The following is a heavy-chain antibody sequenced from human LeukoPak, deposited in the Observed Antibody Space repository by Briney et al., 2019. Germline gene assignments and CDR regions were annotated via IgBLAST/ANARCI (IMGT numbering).Heavy chain of an antibody. J-gene: IGHJ4*01. CDR2: IKQDGSEK. Sequence: GGSLRLSCAASGFTFSNYGMSWVRQAPGKGLEWVANIKQDGSEKYYVDSVKGRFTISRDNAKNSLYLQMNSLRAEDTVVYYCGRGAPHAYGNYYDYGGKEPW. D-gene: IGHD4-17*01. CDR3: GRGAPHAYGNYYDY. CDR1: GFTFSNYG. V-gene: IGHV3-7*04.